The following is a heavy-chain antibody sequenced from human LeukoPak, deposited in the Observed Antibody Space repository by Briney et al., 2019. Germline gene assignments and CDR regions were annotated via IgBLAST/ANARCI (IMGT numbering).Heavy chain of an antibody. Sequence: ASVKVSCKASGYTFTSYGISWVRQAPGQGLEWMGWISAYNGNTNFAQKLQGRVTMTTDTSTSTAYMELRSLRSDDTAVYYCARDKLEYCSSTSCSPGAFDIWGQGTMVTVSS. CDR3: ARDKLEYCSSTSCSPGAFDI. J-gene: IGHJ3*02. V-gene: IGHV1-18*01. CDR2: ISAYNGNT. D-gene: IGHD2-2*01. CDR1: GYTFTSYG.